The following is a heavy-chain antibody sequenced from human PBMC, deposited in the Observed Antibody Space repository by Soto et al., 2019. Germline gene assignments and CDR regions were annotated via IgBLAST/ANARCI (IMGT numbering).Heavy chain of an antibody. CDR1: SGSISTDYW. CDR2: VHRSGTT. Sequence: QVQLQESGPGLVKPSGTLSLTCAVSSGSISTDYWWSWVRQPPGKGLEWIGEVHRSGTTNYIQSLKSRVTMSVDKSGNQVSLELTCVAAADTAVYYCARGVSFRWVSWGQGTLVTVSS. CDR3: ARGVSFRWVS. D-gene: IGHD2-8*01. J-gene: IGHJ5*02. V-gene: IGHV4-4*02.